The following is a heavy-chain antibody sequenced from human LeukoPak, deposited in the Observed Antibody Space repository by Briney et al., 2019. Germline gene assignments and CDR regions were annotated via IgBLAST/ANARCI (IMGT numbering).Heavy chain of an antibody. Sequence: SETLSLTCAVSDGSVSSSNWWSWVRQPPGKGLEWIGEIYHSGSTNYNPSLKSRVTISVDKSKNQFSLKLSSVTAADTAVYYCARLQWLDVFDYWGQGTLVTVSS. V-gene: IGHV4-4*02. CDR2: IYHSGST. CDR3: ARLQWLDVFDY. CDR1: DGSVSSSNW. D-gene: IGHD6-19*01. J-gene: IGHJ4*02.